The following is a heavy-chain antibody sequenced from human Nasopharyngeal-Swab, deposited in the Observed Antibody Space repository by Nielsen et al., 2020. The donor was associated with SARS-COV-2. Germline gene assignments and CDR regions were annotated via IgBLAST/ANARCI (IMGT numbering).Heavy chain of an antibody. CDR3: ARGPPCTNGVCYRYYMDV. Sequence: ASVTVSCQASGYTFTSYDINWVRQATGQGLEWMGWMNPNSGNTGYAQNLQGRDTMTRNTSISTAYMELSSLRSEDTAVYYCARGPPCTNGVCYRYYMDVWGKGTTVTVSS. D-gene: IGHD2-8*01. V-gene: IGHV1-8*01. J-gene: IGHJ6*03. CDR1: GYTFTSYD. CDR2: MNPNSGNT.